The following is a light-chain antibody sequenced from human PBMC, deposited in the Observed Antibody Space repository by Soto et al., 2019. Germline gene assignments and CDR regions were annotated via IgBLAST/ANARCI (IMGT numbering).Light chain of an antibody. CDR2: WAS. Sequence: DIVMTQSPDSLAVSLGERVTINCKSSQSVLYSSNNRNYLAWFQQKPGQPPKLVIYWASTRESGVPDRFSGSGAGTDFTRTISGLQAEDVAVYYCQQYYNSPLTFGGGTKVDIK. V-gene: IGKV4-1*01. CDR1: QSVLYSSNNRNY. CDR3: QQYYNSPLT. J-gene: IGKJ4*01.